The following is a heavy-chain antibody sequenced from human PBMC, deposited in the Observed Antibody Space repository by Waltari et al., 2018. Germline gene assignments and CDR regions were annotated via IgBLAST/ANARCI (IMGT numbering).Heavy chain of an antibody. V-gene: IGHV3-30-3*01. J-gene: IGHJ3*02. Sequence: QVQLVESGGGVVQPGRSLRLSCAASGFTFSSYAMHWVRQAPGKGLEWVAVISHDGSNKYYADSVKGRFTISRDNSKNTLYLQMNSLRAEDTAVYYCAREGATLAFDIWGQGTMVIVSS. CDR3: AREGATLAFDI. CDR2: ISHDGSNK. CDR1: GFTFSSYA.